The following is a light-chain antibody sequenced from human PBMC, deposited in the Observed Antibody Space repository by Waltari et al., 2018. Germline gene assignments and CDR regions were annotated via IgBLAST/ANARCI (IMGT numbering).Light chain of an antibody. Sequence: DIQMTQSPSTLSASVGDRVTITCRASQSIRTWLEWYQQKPGKAPKLWIYKASTLESWVPSRFSGSGSGTEFTLTLSSLQPDDFATYYCQQYSFYPLAFGGGTKVESK. V-gene: IGKV1-5*03. CDR3: QQYSFYPLA. CDR2: KAS. CDR1: QSIRTW. J-gene: IGKJ4*01.